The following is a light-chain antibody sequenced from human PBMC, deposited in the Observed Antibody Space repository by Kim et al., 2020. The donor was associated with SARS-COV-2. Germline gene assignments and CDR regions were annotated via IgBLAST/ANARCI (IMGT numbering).Light chain of an antibody. Sequence: QLVLTQSPSASASLGASVKLTCTLSSGHNRFAIAWHQQQPEKGPRYLMRINSDGSHKKGDGIPDRYSGSSSGTERYLSISSLQSEDEADYFCQTWGAGIVVFGGGTQLTIL. CDR2: INSDGSH. CDR1: SGHNRFA. J-gene: IGLJ2*01. V-gene: IGLV4-69*01. CDR3: QTWGAGIVV.